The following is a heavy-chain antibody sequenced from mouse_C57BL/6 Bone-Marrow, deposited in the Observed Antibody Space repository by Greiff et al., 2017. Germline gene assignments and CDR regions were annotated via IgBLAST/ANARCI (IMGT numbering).Heavy chain of an antibody. CDR1: GFTFSDFY. CDR2: SRNKANDYTT. J-gene: IGHJ1*03. V-gene: IGHV7-1*01. CDR3: ARAMVVYDYEYFDV. D-gene: IGHD2-4*01. Sequence: EVQLVESGGGLVQSGRSLRLSCATSGFTFSDFYMEWVRQAPGKGLEWIAASRNKANDYTTEYSASVKGRFIVTRDTSQSILYLQMNALRAEDTAIYYCARAMVVYDYEYFDVWGTGTTVTVSS.